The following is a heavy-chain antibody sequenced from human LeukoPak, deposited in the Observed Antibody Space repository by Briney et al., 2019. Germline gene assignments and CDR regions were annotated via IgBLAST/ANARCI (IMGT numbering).Heavy chain of an antibody. Sequence: TSETLSLTCTVSGGSISSSSYYCGWIRQPPGKGLEWIGSIYYSGSTYYNPSLKSRVTMSVDTPKNQFSLKLSSVTAADTAVYYCARSRDGYKFATFDYWGQGTLVTVSS. V-gene: IGHV4-39*07. CDR1: GGSISSSSYY. CDR3: ARSRDGYKFATFDY. D-gene: IGHD5-24*01. J-gene: IGHJ4*02. CDR2: IYYSGST.